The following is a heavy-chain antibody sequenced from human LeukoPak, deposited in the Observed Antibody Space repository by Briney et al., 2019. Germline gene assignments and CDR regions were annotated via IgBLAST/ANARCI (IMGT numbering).Heavy chain of an antibody. J-gene: IGHJ6*02. V-gene: IGHV1-24*01. Sequence: GASVKVSCKVSGYTLTELSMHWVRQAPGKGLEWMGGFDPEDGETIYAQKFQGRVTMTEDTSTDTAYMGLSSLRSEDTAVYYCATVTRYCSSTSCYYYYYYGMDVWGQGTTVTVSS. CDR2: FDPEDGET. CDR3: ATVTRYCSSTSCYYYYYYGMDV. D-gene: IGHD2-2*01. CDR1: GYTLTELS.